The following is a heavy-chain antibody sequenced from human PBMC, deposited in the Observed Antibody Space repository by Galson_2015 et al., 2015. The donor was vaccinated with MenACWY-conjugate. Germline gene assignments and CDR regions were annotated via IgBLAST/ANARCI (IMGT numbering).Heavy chain of an antibody. Sequence: SVKVSCKAPGGTFSSYAISWVRQAPGQGLEWMGRIIPILGIANYAQKFQGRVTITADKSTSTAYMELSSLRSEDTAVYYCARDLSGYYDSSGYVPSVPYYYYYYGMDVWGQGTTVTVSS. CDR3: ARDLSGYYDSSGYVPSVPYYYYYYGMDV. CDR2: IIPILGIA. CDR1: GGTFSSYA. D-gene: IGHD3-22*01. J-gene: IGHJ6*02. V-gene: IGHV1-69*04.